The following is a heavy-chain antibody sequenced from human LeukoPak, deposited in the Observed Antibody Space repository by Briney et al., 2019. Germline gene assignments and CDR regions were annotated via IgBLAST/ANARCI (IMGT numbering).Heavy chain of an antibody. J-gene: IGHJ4*02. CDR3: AGYSSSRGIF. CDR1: GFTFSSYA. V-gene: IGHV3-30-3*01. Sequence: GGSLRLSCAASGFTFSSYAMHWVRQAPGKGLEWVAVISYDGSNKYYADSVKGRFTISRDNSKNTLYLQMNSLRAEDTAVYYCAGYSSSRGIFWGQGTLVTVSS. D-gene: IGHD6-13*01. CDR2: ISYDGSNK.